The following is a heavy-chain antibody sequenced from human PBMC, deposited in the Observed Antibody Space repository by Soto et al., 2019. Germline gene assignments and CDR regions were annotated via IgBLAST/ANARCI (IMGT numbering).Heavy chain of an antibody. V-gene: IGHV3-23*01. CDR2: ISVSDVFI. D-gene: IGHD1-1*01. J-gene: IGHJ4*02. CDR3: TREPIAGTTGLDS. Sequence: SLRLSCAASGFNVGSFAVNWVRQAPGKGLEWVAGISVSDVFIYYSDSVRGRFYISRDASENILYLQMNSLRVDDTALYYCTREPIAGTTGLDSCGPGPLVTVSS. CDR1: GFNVGSFA.